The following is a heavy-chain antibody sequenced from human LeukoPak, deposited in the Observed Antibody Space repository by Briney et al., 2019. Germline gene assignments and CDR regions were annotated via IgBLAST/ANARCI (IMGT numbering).Heavy chain of an antibody. Sequence: GGSLQISFQGSGYSFTSYWIGWVRPMPGQGLEWMGSIYPGDSDTRYSPSFQGQVTISADKSISTAYRQWSSLKASDTAMYYCAISYTVSTHYFDYWGQGTLVTVSS. CDR1: GYSFTSYW. V-gene: IGHV5-51*01. D-gene: IGHD4-17*01. CDR2: IYPGDSDT. CDR3: AISYTVSTHYFDY. J-gene: IGHJ4*02.